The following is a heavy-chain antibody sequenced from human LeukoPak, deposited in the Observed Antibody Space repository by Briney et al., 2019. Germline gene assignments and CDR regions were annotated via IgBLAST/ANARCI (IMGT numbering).Heavy chain of an antibody. D-gene: IGHD3-10*01. CDR2: IYYSGKT. J-gene: IGHJ4*02. V-gene: IGHV4-39*01. CDR3: ARQTGSGLFILP. CDR1: GYSVSSSNSY. Sequence: SETLSLTCIVSGYSVSSSNSYWGWIRQPPGKGLEWIGSIYYSGKTYYNSSLKSRVTISIDTSANLFSLKLNSVTAADTAFYFCARQTGSGLFILPGGQGTLVTVSS.